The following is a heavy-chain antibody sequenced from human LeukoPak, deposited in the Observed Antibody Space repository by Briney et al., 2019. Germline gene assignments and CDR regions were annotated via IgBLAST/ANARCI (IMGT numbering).Heavy chain of an antibody. V-gene: IGHV1-24*01. CDR1: GYTLTELS. Sequence: ASVKVSCKVSGYTLTELSMHWVRQAPGKGLEWMGGFVPEDGETIYAQKFQGRVTLTEDTSTDTAYMELSSLRSEDTAVYYCATDQVAAAGDPHYFDYWGQGTLVTVSS. J-gene: IGHJ4*02. CDR2: FVPEDGET. D-gene: IGHD6-13*01. CDR3: ATDQVAAAGDPHYFDY.